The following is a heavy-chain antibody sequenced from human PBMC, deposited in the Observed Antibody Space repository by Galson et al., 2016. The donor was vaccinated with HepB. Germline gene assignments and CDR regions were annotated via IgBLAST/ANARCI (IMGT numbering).Heavy chain of an antibody. CDR2: INQGGSEE. J-gene: IGHJ6*02. Sequence: SLRLSCAASGFTFSTYWMTWVRQAPGKGLEWVANINQGGSEENYVDSMKGRFTISRDNAKNSLFLQINSLRAEDAAVYYCARVNIVVVPEGLRGEDFYYGMDVWGQGTTVTVSS. V-gene: IGHV3-7*05. CDR1: GFTFSTYW. D-gene: IGHD2-2*01. CDR3: ARVNIVVVPEGLRGEDFYYGMDV.